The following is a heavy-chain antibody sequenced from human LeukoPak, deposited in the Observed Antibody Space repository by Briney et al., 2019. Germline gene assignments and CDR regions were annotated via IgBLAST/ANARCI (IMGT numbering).Heavy chain of an antibody. CDR3: ARERFYYYDSSDYYGIFDY. J-gene: IGHJ4*02. CDR1: GFTFSNYG. Sequence: GGSLRLSCAASGFTFSNYGIHWVRQAPGKGLEWVAVIWYDGSNTYYADSMKGRFTISRDNSKNTLYLQMDSQRAEDTAVYYCARERFYYYDSSDYYGIFDYWGQGTLVTVSS. D-gene: IGHD3-22*01. CDR2: IWYDGSNT. V-gene: IGHV3-33*01.